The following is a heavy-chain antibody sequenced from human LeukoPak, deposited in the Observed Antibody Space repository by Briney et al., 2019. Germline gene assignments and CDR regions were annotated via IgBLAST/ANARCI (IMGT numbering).Heavy chain of an antibody. V-gene: IGHV4-59*08. CDR1: GGSIRGYY. Sequence: TSETLSLTCTVSGGSIRGYYWSWIRQPPGKRLEWIAYIYNSVTTNYNPSLKSRLTISVDTSENQISLKLSSVTAADTAVYYCARHGPADSRSYPLDYWGQGTLVTVSS. D-gene: IGHD3-10*01. J-gene: IGHJ4*02. CDR2: IYNSVTT. CDR3: ARHGPADSRSYPLDY.